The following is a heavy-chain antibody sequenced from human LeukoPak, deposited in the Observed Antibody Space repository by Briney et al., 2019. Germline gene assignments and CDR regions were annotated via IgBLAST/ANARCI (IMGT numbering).Heavy chain of an antibody. V-gene: IGHV4-4*09. J-gene: IGHJ4*02. D-gene: IGHD6-19*01. Sequence: SETLSLTCTVSGGSISSYYWSWIRQPPGKGLEWIGYIYTSGSTNYNPSLKSRATISVDTSKNQFSLKLSSVTAADTAVYYCARSGGWQSPFDYWGQGTLVTVSS. CDR3: ARSGGWQSPFDY. CDR2: IYTSGST. CDR1: GGSISSYY.